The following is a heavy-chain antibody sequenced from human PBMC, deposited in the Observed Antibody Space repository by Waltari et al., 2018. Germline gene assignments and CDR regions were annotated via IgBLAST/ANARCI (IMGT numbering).Heavy chain of an antibody. CDR3: AREDPGYSSSGPFDY. J-gene: IGHJ4*02. CDR2: IYSGGST. D-gene: IGHD6-6*01. V-gene: IGHV3-53*02. CDR1: GFTVSSNY. Sequence: EVQLVETGGGLIQPGGSLRLSCAASGFTVSSNYMSWVRPAPGKGLEWVSVIYSGGSTYYADSVKGRFTISRDNSKNTLYLQMNSLRAEDTAVYYCAREDPGYSSSGPFDYWGQGTLVTVSS.